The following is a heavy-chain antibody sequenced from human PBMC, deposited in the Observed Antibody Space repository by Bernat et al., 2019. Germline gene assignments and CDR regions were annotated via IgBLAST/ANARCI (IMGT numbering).Heavy chain of an antibody. V-gene: IGHV1-18*01. CDR3: ARGRDDYGGYLYYFDF. J-gene: IGHJ4*02. D-gene: IGHD4-17*01. CDR2: ISVYNGNT. Sequence: QVQLVQSGAEVKKPGSSVKVSCKASGYTFINYGINWVRQAPGQGLEWMGWISVYNGNTNYVQKLQGRVTMATDTSTSTAYMELRSLRSDDTAVYYCARGRDDYGGYLYYFDFWGQGTLVTVSS. CDR1: GYTFINYG.